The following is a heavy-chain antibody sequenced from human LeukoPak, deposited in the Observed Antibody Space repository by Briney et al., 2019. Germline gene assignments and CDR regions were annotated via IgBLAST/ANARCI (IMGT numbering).Heavy chain of an antibody. J-gene: IGHJ4*02. Sequence: GGSLRLSCAASGFTFRSHWMHWVRQAPGKGLVWVSRISDDGSNTNYADSVKGRFTISRDNDKNTLYLQMNSLRAEDTAVYYCARIIVGATGIDYWGQGTLVSVSS. CDR1: GFTFRSHW. D-gene: IGHD1-26*01. V-gene: IGHV3-74*01. CDR3: ARIIVGATGIDY. CDR2: ISDDGSNT.